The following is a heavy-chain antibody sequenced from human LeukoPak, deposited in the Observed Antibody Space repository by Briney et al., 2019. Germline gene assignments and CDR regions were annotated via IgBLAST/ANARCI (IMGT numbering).Heavy chain of an antibody. D-gene: IGHD5-12*01. Sequence: PGGSLRLSCAASGFTFSSYGMHWVRQAPGKGLEWVSVIYSDGSTYYADSVKGRFTISRDNSKNTLYLQMNSLRAEDTAVYYCSGGYSGYDDYWGQGTLVTVSS. J-gene: IGHJ4*02. CDR2: IYSDGST. CDR1: GFTFSSYG. CDR3: SGGYSGYDDY. V-gene: IGHV3-53*01.